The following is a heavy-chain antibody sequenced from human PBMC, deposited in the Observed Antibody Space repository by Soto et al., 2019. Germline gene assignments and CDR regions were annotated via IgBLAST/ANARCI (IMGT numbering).Heavy chain of an antibody. CDR2: INHSEST. CDR1: GGSFSGYY. D-gene: IGHD2-21*02. V-gene: IGHV4-34*01. J-gene: IGHJ6*02. CDR3: AFASLTYCGGDCYTALGMDV. Sequence: SETLSLTCAVYGGSFSGYYWSWIRQPPGKGLEWIGEINHSESTNYNPSLKSRVTISVDTSKNQFSLKLCSVTAADTAVYYCAFASLTYCGGDCYTALGMDVWGQGTTVTVSS.